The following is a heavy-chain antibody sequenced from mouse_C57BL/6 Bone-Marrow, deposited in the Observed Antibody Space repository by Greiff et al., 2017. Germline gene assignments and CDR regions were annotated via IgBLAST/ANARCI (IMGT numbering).Heavy chain of an antibody. CDR1: GYTFTSYW. CDR2: IHPSDSDT. V-gene: IGHV1-74*01. D-gene: IGHD1-2*01. CDR3: AIRLPLSY. Sequence: VQLQQPGAELVKPGASVKVSCKASGYTFTSYWMHWVKQRPGQGLEWIGRIHPSDSDTNYNQKFKGKATLTVDKSSSTAYMPLSSLTSEDSAVYYCAIRLPLSYWGQGTLVTVSA. J-gene: IGHJ3*01.